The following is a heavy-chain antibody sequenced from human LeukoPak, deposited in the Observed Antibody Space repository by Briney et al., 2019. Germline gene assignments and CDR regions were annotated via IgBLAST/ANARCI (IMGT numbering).Heavy chain of an antibody. J-gene: IGHJ3*02. CDR1: GGSISSSSYY. V-gene: IGHV4-39*01. Sequence: SETLSLTCTVSGGSISSSSYYWGWIRQPPGKGLEWIGRIYYSGSTYYNPSLKSRVSISVDTSKTQFSLKLSSVTAADTAVYYCARRFNDFWSGYGYAFDIWGQGTMVTVSS. CDR3: ARRFNDFWSGYGYAFDI. CDR2: IYYSGST. D-gene: IGHD3-3*01.